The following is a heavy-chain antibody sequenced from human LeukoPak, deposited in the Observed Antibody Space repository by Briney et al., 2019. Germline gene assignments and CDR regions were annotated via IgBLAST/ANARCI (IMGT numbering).Heavy chain of an antibody. D-gene: IGHD7-27*01. V-gene: IGHV4-59*02. CDR2: IYHTGST. CDR1: GGSVSDYY. J-gene: IGHJ4*02. Sequence: SETLSLTCTISGGSVSDYYWSWIRQSPGKGLEWIGYIYHTGSTSYSPSLKSRVTISADTSQNQFSLKLSSVTTADTAVYYCASRKLGNDYWGQGTLVTVSS. CDR3: ASRKLGNDY.